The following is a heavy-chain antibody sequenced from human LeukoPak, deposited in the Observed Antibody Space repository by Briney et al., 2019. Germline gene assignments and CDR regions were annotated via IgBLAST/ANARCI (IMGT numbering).Heavy chain of an antibody. Sequence: GGSLRLSCAASGFTFSSYGMHWVRQAPGKGLEWVSAISGSGGSTYYADSVKGRFTISRDNSKNTLYLQMNSLRAEDTAVYYCAKDRDYGGNSEKFDYWGQGTLVTVSS. CDR3: AKDRDYGGNSEKFDY. J-gene: IGHJ4*02. V-gene: IGHV3-23*01. CDR1: GFTFSSYG. CDR2: ISGSGGST. D-gene: IGHD4-23*01.